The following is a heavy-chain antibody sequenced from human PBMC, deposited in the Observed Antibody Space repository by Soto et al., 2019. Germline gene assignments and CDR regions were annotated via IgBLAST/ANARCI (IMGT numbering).Heavy chain of an antibody. CDR3: AHSRAPRIFDY. CDR2: IYWDDDK. J-gene: IGHJ4*02. D-gene: IGHD3-10*01. Sequence: QITLKESGPTLVKPTQTLTLTCTFSGFSLSTSGVGVGWIRQPPGKALEWLALIYWDDDKRYSPSLQSRLTITKDTSKIQVVLTMTNVDPVDTATYYCAHSRAPRIFDYWGQGTLVTVSS. V-gene: IGHV2-5*02. CDR1: GFSLSTSGVG.